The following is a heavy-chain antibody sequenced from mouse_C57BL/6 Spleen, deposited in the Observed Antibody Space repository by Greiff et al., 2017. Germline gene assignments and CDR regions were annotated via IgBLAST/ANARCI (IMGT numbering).Heavy chain of an antibody. J-gene: IGHJ4*01. Sequence: QVQLQQPGAELVRPGSSVKLSCKASGDTFTSYWMHWVKQRPIQGLEWIGNIDPSDSETHYNQKFKDKATLTVDKSSSTAYMQLSSLTSEDSAVYYCARFGYDQGYAMDYWGQGTSVTVSS. D-gene: IGHD2-2*01. V-gene: IGHV1-52*01. CDR1: GDTFTSYW. CDR3: ARFGYDQGYAMDY. CDR2: IDPSDSET.